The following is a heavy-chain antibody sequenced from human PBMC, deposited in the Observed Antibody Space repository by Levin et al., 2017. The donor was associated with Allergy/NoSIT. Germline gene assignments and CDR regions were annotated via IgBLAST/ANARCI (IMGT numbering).Heavy chain of an antibody. J-gene: IGHJ4*02. CDR1: GFTFSDYY. D-gene: IGHD6-19*01. Sequence: PGGSLRLSCAASGFTFSDYYMSWIRQAPGKGLEWVSYISSSGSTIYYADSVKGRFTISRDNAKNSLYLQMNSLRAEDTAVYYCASEPYSSGWYGRKYYFDYWGQGTLVTVSS. CDR2: ISSSGSTI. V-gene: IGHV3-11*01. CDR3: ASEPYSSGWYGRKYYFDY.